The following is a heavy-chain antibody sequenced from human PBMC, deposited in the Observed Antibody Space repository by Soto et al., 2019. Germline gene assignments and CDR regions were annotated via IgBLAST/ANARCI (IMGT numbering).Heavy chain of an antibody. J-gene: IGHJ4*02. Sequence: QVQLVQSGAEVKKPESSVKVSCKAPGGTFSTYAISWVRQAPGQGLEWMGGIIPMFGTANYAQRFQDRVTITADESTYTVYMELISLGSEDTAVYFCASGIQLWLRRINNGYSGWGQGTLVTVSS. CDR2: IIPMFGTA. CDR3: ASGIQLWLRRINNGYSG. CDR1: GGTFSTYA. V-gene: IGHV1-69*12. D-gene: IGHD5-18*01.